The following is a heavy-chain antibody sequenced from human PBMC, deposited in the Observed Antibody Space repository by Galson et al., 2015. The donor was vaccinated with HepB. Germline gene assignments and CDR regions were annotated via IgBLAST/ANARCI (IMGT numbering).Heavy chain of an antibody. CDR2: ISSSSSYI. Sequence: SLRLSCAASGFTFSSYSMNWVRQAPGKGLEWVSSISSSSSYIYYADSVKGRFTISRDNAKNSLYLQMNSQRAEDTAVYYCARGVSYGDYQDYWGQGTLVTVSS. D-gene: IGHD4-17*01. V-gene: IGHV3-21*01. CDR1: GFTFSSYS. CDR3: ARGVSYGDYQDY. J-gene: IGHJ4*02.